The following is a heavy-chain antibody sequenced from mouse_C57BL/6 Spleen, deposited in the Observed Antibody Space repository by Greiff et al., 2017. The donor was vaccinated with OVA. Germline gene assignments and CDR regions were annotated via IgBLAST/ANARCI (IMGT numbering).Heavy chain of an antibody. CDR2: INPSTGGT. Sequence: EVQLQQSGPELVKPGASVKISCKASGYSFTGYYMNWVKQSPEKSLEWIGEINPSTGGTTYNQKFKAKATLTVDKSSSTAYMQLKSLTSEDSAVYYCASRDGNLDYWGQGTTLTVSS. V-gene: IGHV1-42*01. D-gene: IGHD1-1*01. CDR3: ASRDGNLDY. J-gene: IGHJ2*01. CDR1: GYSFTGYY.